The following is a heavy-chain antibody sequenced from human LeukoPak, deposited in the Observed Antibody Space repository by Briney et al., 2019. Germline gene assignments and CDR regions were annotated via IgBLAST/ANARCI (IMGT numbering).Heavy chain of an antibody. CDR3: ATELALAQN. D-gene: IGHD3-3*02. V-gene: IGHV3-21*01. CDR1: GFTFSTST. CDR2: LSGSSSYI. J-gene: IGHJ4*02. Sequence: GGSLSLSCAASGFTFSTSTMRWVRQAPGKGLEWVSSLSGSSSYIYYADSVKGRFTISRDNAKKSLYLQMDSLRAEDTAIYFFATELALAQNWGKRTLVTVSS.